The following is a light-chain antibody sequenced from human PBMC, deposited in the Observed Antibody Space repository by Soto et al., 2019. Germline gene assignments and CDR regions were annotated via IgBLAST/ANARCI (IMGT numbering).Light chain of an antibody. J-gene: IGLJ7*01. V-gene: IGLV2-14*03. CDR2: DVT. CDR1: SSDVGGYNY. Sequence: QSALTQPASVSGSPGQSITISCTGTSSDVGGYNYVSWYQQYPGKAPKVMIYDVTNRPSGVSNRFSGSKSGNTASLTISGLQAEDEADYYCCSYTSSNTVIFGGGTQLTVL. CDR3: CSYTSSNTVI.